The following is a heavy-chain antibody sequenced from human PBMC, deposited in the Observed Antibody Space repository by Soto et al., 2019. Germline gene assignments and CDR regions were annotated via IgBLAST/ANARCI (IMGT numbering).Heavy chain of an antibody. J-gene: IGHJ4*02. Sequence: PGGSLRLSCAASGFTFSDYWISWVRQAPGKGPEWVANIKFDGSVKQYVDSVRGRFTISRDNSKNSLFLQMNSLAAADTAVYYCVKDGGYCSSSSCYAPRNHYFDSWGQGTLVTVSS. D-gene: IGHD2-2*01. CDR1: GFTFSDYW. CDR3: VKDGGYCSSSSCYAPRNHYFDS. V-gene: IGHV3-7*03. CDR2: IKFDGSVK.